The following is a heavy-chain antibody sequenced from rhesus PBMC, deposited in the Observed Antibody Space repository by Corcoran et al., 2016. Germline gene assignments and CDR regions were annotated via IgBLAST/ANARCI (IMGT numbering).Heavy chain of an antibody. D-gene: IGHD2-15*01. Sequence: QVTLKESGPALVKPTQTLTLTCTFSGFSPSTSGMGGGWILQPPGKALEWLANIYWDVDKYYSTSLKSRLTISKDTSKNQVVLTMTNMDPVDTATYYCARVIFYYFDYWGQGVLVTVSS. J-gene: IGHJ4*01. CDR1: GFSPSTSGMG. V-gene: IGHV2S1*01. CDR3: ARVIFYYFDY. CDR2: IYWDVDK.